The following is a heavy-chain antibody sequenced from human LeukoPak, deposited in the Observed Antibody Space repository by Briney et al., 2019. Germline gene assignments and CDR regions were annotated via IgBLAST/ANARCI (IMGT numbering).Heavy chain of an antibody. CDR2: INPNSGGT. Sequence: ASVKVSCKASGYTFTGYYMHWVRQAPGQGLEWMGRINPNSGGTNYAQKFQGRVTMTRDTSISTAYMELSRLRSDDMAVYYCARDLSDLLWFGELSGYYYYYMDVWGKGTTVTVSS. CDR1: GYTFTGYY. CDR3: ARDLSDLLWFGELSGYYYYYMDV. V-gene: IGHV1-2*06. D-gene: IGHD3-10*01. J-gene: IGHJ6*03.